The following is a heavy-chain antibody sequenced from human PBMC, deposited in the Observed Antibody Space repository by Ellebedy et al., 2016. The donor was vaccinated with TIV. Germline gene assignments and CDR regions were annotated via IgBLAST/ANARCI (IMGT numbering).Heavy chain of an antibody. CDR3: AKERLTDYDVLTGYGMDV. Sequence: GGSLRLXCAASGFTFGEYNMHWVRQVPGKGLEWVSLISWDGSSSYLADSVKGRFTISRDNRKNSLYLEMNSLRTEDTALYYCAKERLTDYDVLTGYGMDVWGQGTTVTVSS. D-gene: IGHD3-9*01. CDR2: ISWDGSSS. J-gene: IGHJ6*02. CDR1: GFTFGEYN. V-gene: IGHV3-43*01.